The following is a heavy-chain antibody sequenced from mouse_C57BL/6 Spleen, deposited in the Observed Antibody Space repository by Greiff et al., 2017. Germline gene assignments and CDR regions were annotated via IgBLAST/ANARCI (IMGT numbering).Heavy chain of an antibody. Sequence: VQLQQPGAELVMPGASVKLSCKASGYTFTSYWMHWVKQRPGQGLEWIGEIDPSDSYTNYNQKFKGKSTLTVDKSSSTAYMQLSSLTSEDSAVYYCARNDGYLDYAMDYWGQGTSVTVSS. CDR2: IDPSDSYT. J-gene: IGHJ4*01. CDR3: ARNDGYLDYAMDY. D-gene: IGHD2-3*01. CDR1: GYTFTSYW. V-gene: IGHV1-69*01.